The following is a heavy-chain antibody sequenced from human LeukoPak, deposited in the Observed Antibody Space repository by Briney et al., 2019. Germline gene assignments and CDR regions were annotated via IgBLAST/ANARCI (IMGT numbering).Heavy chain of an antibody. CDR2: ITAYNDNT. V-gene: IGHV1-18*01. J-gene: IGHJ3*02. CDR3: ASSSRHDYGDGFDI. D-gene: IGHD4/OR15-4a*01. Sequence: GASVKVSCKASGYSFLSIPMSWVRQAPGQGLEWMGWITAYNDNTHYVQKFQGRVTMTTDTLTTTAYMELTSLRPDDTAMYHCASSSRHDYGDGFDIWGQGTMVTVSS. CDR1: GYSFLSIP.